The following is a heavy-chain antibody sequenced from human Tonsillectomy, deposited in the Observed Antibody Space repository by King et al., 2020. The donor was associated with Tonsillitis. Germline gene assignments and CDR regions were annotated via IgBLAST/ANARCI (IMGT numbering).Heavy chain of an antibody. Sequence: VQLVESGGGLVQPGGSLRLSCVASGFTFSNFWMSWVRQAPGKGLEWVANIKHDGSEKDYVDSVKGRFTISRDNAKNSLYLQMNSLRAEDTAVYYCATSGRWGGGFGYWGQGTLVTVSS. D-gene: IGHD1-26*01. CDR3: ATSGRWGGGFGY. J-gene: IGHJ4*02. V-gene: IGHV3-7*01. CDR2: IKHDGSEK. CDR1: GFTFSNFW.